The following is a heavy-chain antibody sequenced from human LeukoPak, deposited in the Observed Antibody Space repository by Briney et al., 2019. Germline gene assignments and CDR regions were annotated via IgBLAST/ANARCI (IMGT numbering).Heavy chain of an antibody. J-gene: IGHJ4*02. V-gene: IGHV1-69*04. Sequence: SVKVSCKASGGTFSSYAISWVRQAPGQGLEWMGRIIPILGIANYAQKFQGRVTITADKSTSTAYMELSSLRSEDTAVYYCARGGRGSSWYDYWGQGTLVTVSS. D-gene: IGHD6-13*01. CDR1: GGTFSSYA. CDR2: IIPILGIA. CDR3: ARGGRGSSWYDY.